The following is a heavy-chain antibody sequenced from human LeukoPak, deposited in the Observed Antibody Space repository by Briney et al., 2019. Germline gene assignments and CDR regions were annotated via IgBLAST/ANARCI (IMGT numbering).Heavy chain of an antibody. CDR3: ARDRGGGDFWSGYQDAFDI. J-gene: IGHJ3*02. CDR1: GFTFSIYW. CDR2: IKEDGSEK. D-gene: IGHD3-3*01. Sequence: GGSLRLSCAASGFTFSIYWMTWVRQAPGKGLEWVANIKEDGSEKHYVDSVKGRFTISRDNDQNLLYLQMNSLIAEDTAVYYCARDRGGGDFWSGYQDAFDIWGQGTRVTVSS. V-gene: IGHV3-7*01.